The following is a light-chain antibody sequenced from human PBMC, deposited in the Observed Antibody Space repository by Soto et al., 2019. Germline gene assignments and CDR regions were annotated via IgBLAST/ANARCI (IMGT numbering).Light chain of an antibody. CDR1: QSVGSSY. Sequence: IVLTQSPGILSLSPGDRATLSCTSSQSVGSSYLAWYQQKPGQAPRLLIYGASSRATGIPDRFSASGSGRDFTLTISRLEPEDVEVYYCQQYTTFGPGTKVDIK. J-gene: IGKJ3*01. CDR3: QQYTT. CDR2: GAS. V-gene: IGKV3-20*01.